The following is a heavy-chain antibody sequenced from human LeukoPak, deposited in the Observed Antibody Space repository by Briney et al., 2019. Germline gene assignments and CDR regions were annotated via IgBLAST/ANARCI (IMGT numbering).Heavy chain of an antibody. D-gene: IGHD1-26*01. J-gene: IGHJ4*02. V-gene: IGHV3-23*01. CDR3: AKRYSGTCFDS. CDR1: GFTFSNSA. Sequence: GGSLRLSCAASGFTFSNSAMSWVRQAPGKGLEFVSSISESGGRTYYADPVKGRFTISRDNSKNTLYLQMNSLRAEDTAVYYCAKRYSGTCFDSWGQGTLVTVSS. CDR2: ISESGGRT.